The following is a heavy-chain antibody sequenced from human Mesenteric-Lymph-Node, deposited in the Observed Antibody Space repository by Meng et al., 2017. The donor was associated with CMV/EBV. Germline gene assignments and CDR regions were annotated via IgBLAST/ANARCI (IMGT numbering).Heavy chain of an antibody. CDR3: ARGGSNYVGYYYGMDV. CDR2: ISSSSNYI. CDR1: GFSFNTYS. Sequence: GESLKISCAASGFSFNTYSMHWVRQAPGKGLEWVSLISSSSNYIYYGDSLKGRFTISRDNAKNSLYLQMNSLRAEDTAVYYCARGGSNYVGYYYGMDVWGQGTTVTVSS. D-gene: IGHD1-26*01. J-gene: IGHJ6*02. V-gene: IGHV3-21*01.